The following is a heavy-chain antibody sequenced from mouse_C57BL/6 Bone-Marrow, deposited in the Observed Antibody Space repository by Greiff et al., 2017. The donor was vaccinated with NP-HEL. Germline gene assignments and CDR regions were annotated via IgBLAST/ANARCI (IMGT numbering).Heavy chain of an antibody. CDR1: GYTFTDYY. CDR3: ARISSGYGYFDY. V-gene: IGHV1-76*01. J-gene: IGHJ2*01. Sequence: QVQLQQSGAELVRPGASVKLSCKASGYTFTDYYINWVKQRPGQGLEWIARIYPGSGNTYYNEKFKGKATLTAEKSSSTAYMQLSSLTSEDSAVYFCARISSGYGYFDYWGQGTTLTVSS. CDR2: IYPGSGNT. D-gene: IGHD3-2*02.